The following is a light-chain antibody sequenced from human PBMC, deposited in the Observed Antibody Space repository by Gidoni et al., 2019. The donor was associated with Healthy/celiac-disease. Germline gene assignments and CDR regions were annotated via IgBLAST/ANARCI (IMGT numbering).Light chain of an antibody. V-gene: IGKV3-11*01. J-gene: IGKJ2*01. CDR3: QHRSNWPPMYT. CDR1: PSVSSY. Sequence: DISLTPSPATLSLSPGVRATLSCRSSPSVSSYLAWYQHKPGQAPRLHICDPSNRTTGIPARFSCSGSGTDFTLTISSLEPQDFAVYYCQHRSNWPPMYTFGQGTKLEIK. CDR2: DPS.